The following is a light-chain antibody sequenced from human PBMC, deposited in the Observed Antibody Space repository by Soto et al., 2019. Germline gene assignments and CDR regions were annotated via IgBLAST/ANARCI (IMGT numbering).Light chain of an antibody. J-gene: IGLJ1*01. CDR2: EVS. CDR3: ASYAGSNNI. Sequence: QSALNQPPSASGSPGQSVTISCTGTSSDVGGYRWVSWYQQHPGKAPKLMIYEVSKRPSGVPDRFSGSKSGSTASLTVSGLQAEDEADYYCASYAGSNNIFGTGTKVTVL. V-gene: IGLV2-8*01. CDR1: SSDVGGYRW.